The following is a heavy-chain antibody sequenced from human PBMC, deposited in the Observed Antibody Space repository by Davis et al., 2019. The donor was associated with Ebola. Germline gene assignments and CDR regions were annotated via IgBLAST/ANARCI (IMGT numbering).Heavy chain of an antibody. CDR1: GFTFSSYA. V-gene: IGHV3-30-3*01. J-gene: IGHJ4*02. CDR2: ISYDGSNK. Sequence: GESLKISCAASGFTFSSYAMHWVRQAPGKGLEWVAVISYDGSNKYYADSVKGRFTISRDNSKNTLYLQMNSLRAEDTAVYYCARAGMYSSGWYRYFDYWGQGTLVTVSS. D-gene: IGHD6-19*01. CDR3: ARAGMYSSGWYRYFDY.